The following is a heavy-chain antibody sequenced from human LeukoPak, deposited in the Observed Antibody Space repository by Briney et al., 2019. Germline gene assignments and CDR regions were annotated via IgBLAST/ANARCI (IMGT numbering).Heavy chain of an antibody. CDR1: GFTFSDYY. CDR3: AREKAVDEVFDY. V-gene: IGHV3-11*01. CDR2: ISSSGITT. D-gene: IGHD6-19*01. Sequence: GGPQTLFCAVSGFTFSDYYKSCLPQATGKALVWVSYISSSGITTNYAESVKGRFTISRDNAKNSVYLQMNSLRAEDTAVYYCAREKAVDEVFDYWGQGTLVTVSS. J-gene: IGHJ4*02.